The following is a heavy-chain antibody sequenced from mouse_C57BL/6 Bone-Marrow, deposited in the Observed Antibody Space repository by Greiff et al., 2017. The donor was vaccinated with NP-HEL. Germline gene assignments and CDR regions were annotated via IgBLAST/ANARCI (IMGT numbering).Heavy chain of an antibody. CDR2: IVPGGGST. V-gene: IGHV1-9*01. CDR3: ASLYYGGYFDV. D-gene: IGHD1-1*01. J-gene: IGHJ1*03. CDR1: GYTFTGYW. Sequence: QVQLQQSGAELMKPGASVKLSCTATGYTFTGYWIEWVKQRPGHGLEWIGEIVPGGGSTNYNEKFKGKATFTADTSSNTAYMQLSSLTTEDSAIYYCASLYYGGYFDVWGTGTTVTVSS.